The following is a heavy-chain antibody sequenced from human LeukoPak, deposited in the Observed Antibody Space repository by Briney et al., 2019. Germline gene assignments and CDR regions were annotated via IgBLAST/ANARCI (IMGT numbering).Heavy chain of an antibody. J-gene: IGHJ4*02. CDR3: ARVPKPYDYVWGSYRYTERAFFDY. CDR1: GGSISSYY. D-gene: IGHD3-16*02. CDR2: IYYSGST. Sequence: SETLSLTCTVSGGSISSYYWSWIRQPPGKGLEWIGSIYYSGSTYYNPSLKSRVTISVDTSKKQFSLKLSSVTAADTAVYYCARVPKPYDYVWGSYRYTERAFFDYWGQGTLVTVSS. V-gene: IGHV4-39*07.